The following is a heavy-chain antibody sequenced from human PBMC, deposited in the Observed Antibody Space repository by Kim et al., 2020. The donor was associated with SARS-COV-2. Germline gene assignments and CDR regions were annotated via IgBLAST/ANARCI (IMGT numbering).Heavy chain of an antibody. CDR2: GTT. V-gene: IGHV3-23*01. J-gene: IGHJ4*02. Sequence: GTTFNAGSVEGRFTISGDVSENTLYLQMNSRGVEDTAVYYCARTPSGTYDYWGQGTLVTVSS. CDR3: ARTPSGTYDY. D-gene: IGHD1-26*01.